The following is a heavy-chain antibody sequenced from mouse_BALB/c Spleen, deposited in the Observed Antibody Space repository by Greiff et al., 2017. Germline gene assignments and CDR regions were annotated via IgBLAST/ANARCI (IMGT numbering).Heavy chain of an antibody. J-gene: IGHJ4*01. D-gene: IGHD2-4*01. CDR2: INPYNDGT. CDR1: GYTFTSYV. Sequence: EVQLQQSGPELVKPGASVKMSCKASGYTFTSYVMHWVKQKPGQGLEWIGYINPYNDGTKYNEKFKGKATLTSDKSSSTAYMELSSLTSEDSAVYYCARLAYDYDRGGDYEAMDYWGQGTSVTVSS. V-gene: IGHV1-14*01. CDR3: ARLAYDYDRGGDYEAMDY.